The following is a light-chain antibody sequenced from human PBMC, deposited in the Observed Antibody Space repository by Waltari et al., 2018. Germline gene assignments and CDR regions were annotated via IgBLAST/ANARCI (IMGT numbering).Light chain of an antibody. CDR1: SSDVGGYNY. V-gene: IGLV2-11*01. J-gene: IGLJ3*02. CDR2: DVS. CDR3: CSYAGSYSWV. Sequence: QSALTQPRSVSGSPGQSVTISCSGTSSDVGGYNYVSWYQQHPGKAPKLRIYDVSRWPSGVPDRFSGSKSGNTASLTISGLQAEDEADYYCCSYAGSYSWVFGGGTKLTVL.